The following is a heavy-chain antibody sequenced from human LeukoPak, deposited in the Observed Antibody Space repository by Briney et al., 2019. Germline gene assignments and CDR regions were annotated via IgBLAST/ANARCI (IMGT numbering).Heavy chain of an antibody. CDR1: GFTFSSYA. Sequence: GGSLRLSCAASGFTFSSYAMSWVRQAPGKGLEWVSAISGSGGSTYYADSVKGRFTISRDNSKNTLYLQMNSLRVEDTAVYYCAKISSRILYFDYWGQGTLVTVSS. CDR3: AKISSRILYFDY. J-gene: IGHJ4*02. CDR2: ISGSGGST. V-gene: IGHV3-23*01. D-gene: IGHD2-15*01.